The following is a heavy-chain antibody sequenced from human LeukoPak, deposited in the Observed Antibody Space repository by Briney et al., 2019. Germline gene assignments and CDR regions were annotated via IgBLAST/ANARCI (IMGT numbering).Heavy chain of an antibody. CDR2: ISAYNGNT. V-gene: IGHV1-18*01. Sequence: ASVKVSCKASGGTFSSYAISWVRQAPGQGLEWMGWISAYNGNTNYAQKLQGRVTMTTDTSTSTAYMELRSLRSDDTAVYYCARVEGYCSSTSCYHPVDYWGQGTLVTVSS. D-gene: IGHD2-2*01. J-gene: IGHJ4*02. CDR3: ARVEGYCSSTSCYHPVDY. CDR1: GGTFSSYA.